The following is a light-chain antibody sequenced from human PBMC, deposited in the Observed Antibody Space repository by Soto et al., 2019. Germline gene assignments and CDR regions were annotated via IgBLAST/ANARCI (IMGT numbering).Light chain of an antibody. CDR1: QDISNH. Sequence: DIQMTQSPSSLSASVGDRVTITCLASQDISNHLNWYQQKPGKAPKLQIYDASNLETGVPSRISGSGSGTDFTFTISSLQPEDIATDYCQQYDTLPVTFGPGTKVDIK. CDR3: QQYDTLPVT. V-gene: IGKV1-33*01. J-gene: IGKJ3*01. CDR2: DAS.